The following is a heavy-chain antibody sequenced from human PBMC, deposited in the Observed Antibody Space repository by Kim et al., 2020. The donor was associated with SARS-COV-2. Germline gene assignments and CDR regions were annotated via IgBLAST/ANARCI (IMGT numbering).Heavy chain of an antibody. D-gene: IGHD6-13*01. CDR2: IYYSGST. J-gene: IGHJ4*02. CDR1: GGSISSSSYY. V-gene: IGHV4-39*07. Sequence: SETLSLTCTVSGGSISSSSYYWGWIRQPPGKGLEWIGSIYYSGSTYYNPSLKSRVTISVDTSKNQFSLKLSSVTAADTAVYYCASHMYSSSWYDLRLDYWGQGTLVTVSS. CDR3: ASHMYSSSWYDLRLDY.